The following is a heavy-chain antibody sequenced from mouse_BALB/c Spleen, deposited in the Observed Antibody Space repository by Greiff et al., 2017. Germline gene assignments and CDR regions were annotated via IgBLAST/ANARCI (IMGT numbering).Heavy chain of an antibody. CDR2: INPGSGGT. V-gene: IGHV1-54*03. CDR3: ARRDYYGSSSLAY. Sequence: VQLQQSGAELVRPGTSVKVSCKASGYAFTNYLIEWVKQRPGQGLEWIGVINPGSGGTNYNEKFKGKATLTADKSSSTAYMQLSSLTSDDSAVYFCARRDYYGSSSLAYWGQGTLVTVSA. J-gene: IGHJ3*01. D-gene: IGHD1-1*01. CDR1: GYAFTNYL.